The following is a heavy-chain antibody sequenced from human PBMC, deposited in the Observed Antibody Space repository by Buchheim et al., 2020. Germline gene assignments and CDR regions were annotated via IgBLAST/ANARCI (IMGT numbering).Heavy chain of an antibody. D-gene: IGHD3-3*01. CDR2: ITHTSGTI. CDR3: GRVRSGYYVDY. J-gene: IGHJ4*02. V-gene: IGHV3-48*01. Sequence: EVQLVESGGGLVQPGGSLRLSCAASGFTLSSYSMNWVRQAPGKGLEWVSYITHTSGTIYYADSVKGRFTISRDNAKNSLYLQMNSLRGEDTAVYYCGRVRSGYYVDYWGQGTL. CDR1: GFTLSSYS.